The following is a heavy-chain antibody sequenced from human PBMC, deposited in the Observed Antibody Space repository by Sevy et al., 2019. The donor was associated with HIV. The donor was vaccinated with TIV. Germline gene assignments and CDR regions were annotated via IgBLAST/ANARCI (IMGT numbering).Heavy chain of an antibody. J-gene: IGHJ2*01. CDR1: GFSFIMYW. D-gene: IGHD3-10*01. CDR2: IKQDGSEK. V-gene: IGHV3-7*01. CDR3: GSGLLRHFDL. Sequence: GGSLRLSCAASGFSFIMYWLSWVRQAPGKGLEWVANIKQDGSEKSYVDSVKGRFTISRDNAKNSLYLQMNSLRAEDTAVYYCGSGLLRHFDLWGRGTLVTVSS.